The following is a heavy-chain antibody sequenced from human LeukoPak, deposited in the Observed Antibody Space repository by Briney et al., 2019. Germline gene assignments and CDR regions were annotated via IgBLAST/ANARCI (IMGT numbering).Heavy chain of an antibody. V-gene: IGHV4-34*01. CDR1: DGSFSGYY. CDR2: INHSGST. J-gene: IGHJ6*03. D-gene: IGHD3-10*01. Sequence: SETLSLTCAVYDGSFSGYYWSWIRQPPGKGLEWIGEINHSGSTNYNPSLKSRVTISLDTSKGQFSLKLSSVTAADTAVYYCARALGITIVDYYYMDAWGKGTTVTVSS. CDR3: ARALGITIVDYYYMDA.